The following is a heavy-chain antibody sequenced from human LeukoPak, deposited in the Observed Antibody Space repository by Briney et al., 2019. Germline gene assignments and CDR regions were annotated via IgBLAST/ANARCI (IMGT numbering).Heavy chain of an antibody. Sequence: GGSLRLSCAASGFTFSSYSMNWVRQAPGKGLEWVSSISSSSSYIYYADSVKGRFTISRDNAKNSLYLQMNSLRAEDTAVYYCAREDDIVVVPYYMDVWGKGTTVAVS. CDR1: GFTFSSYS. D-gene: IGHD2-2*01. V-gene: IGHV3-21*01. J-gene: IGHJ6*03. CDR3: AREDDIVVVPYYMDV. CDR2: ISSSSSYI.